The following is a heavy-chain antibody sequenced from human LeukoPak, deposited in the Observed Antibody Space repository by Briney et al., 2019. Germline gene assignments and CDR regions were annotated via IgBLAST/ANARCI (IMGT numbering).Heavy chain of an antibody. J-gene: IGHJ4*02. D-gene: IGHD6-19*01. CDR2: ISAYNGNT. V-gene: IGHV1-18*04. CDR3: ARAGAYSSGWYKDY. Sequence: ASVKVSCKASGYTFTGYYMHWVRQAPGQGLEWMGWISAYNGNTNYAQKLQGRVTMTTDTSTSTAYMELRSLRSGDTAVYYCARAGAYSSGWYKDYWGQGALVTVSS. CDR1: GYTFTGYY.